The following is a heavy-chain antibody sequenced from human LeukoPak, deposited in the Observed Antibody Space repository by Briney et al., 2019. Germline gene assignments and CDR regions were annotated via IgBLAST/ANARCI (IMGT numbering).Heavy chain of an antibody. CDR3: ARHLYSSSWYRWFDP. CDR2: IYHSGST. V-gene: IGHV4-4*02. D-gene: IGHD6-13*01. J-gene: IGHJ5*02. Sequence: SETLSLTCAVSGGSISSSNWWSWVRQPPGKGLEWIGEIYHSGSTNYNPSLKSRVTISVDTSKNQFSLKLSSVTAADTAVYYCARHLYSSSWYRWFDPWGQGTLVTVSS. CDR1: GGSISSSNW.